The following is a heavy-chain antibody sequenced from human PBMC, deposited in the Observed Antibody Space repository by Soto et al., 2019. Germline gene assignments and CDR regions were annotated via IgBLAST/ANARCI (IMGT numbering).Heavy chain of an antibody. V-gene: IGHV3-23*01. CDR1: GFTFSSYA. Sequence: EVQLLESGGGLVQPGGSLRLSCAASGFTFSSYAMSWVRQAPGKGLEWVSAISGSGGSTYYADSVKGRFTISRDNSKNKLYLQMNSLRAEDTAVYYCALKRGGGSYSSPLDYWGQGTLVTVSS. CDR2: ISGSGGST. J-gene: IGHJ4*02. D-gene: IGHD1-26*01. CDR3: ALKRGGGSYSSPLDY.